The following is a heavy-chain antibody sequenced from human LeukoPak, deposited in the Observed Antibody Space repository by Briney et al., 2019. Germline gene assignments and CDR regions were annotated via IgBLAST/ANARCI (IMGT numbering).Heavy chain of an antibody. V-gene: IGHV1-69*05. CDR2: INPIFGAA. D-gene: IGHD3-22*01. CDR1: GGTFSSYA. CDR3: ARDAVNHYDTRPYYYMDV. Sequence: ASVKVSCKASGGTFSSYAISWVRQAPGQGLEWMGRINPIFGAANYAQKFQGRVTITTDESTSTAYMELSSLRSEDTAVYYCARDAVNHYDTRPYYYMDVWGKGTTVTVSS. J-gene: IGHJ6*03.